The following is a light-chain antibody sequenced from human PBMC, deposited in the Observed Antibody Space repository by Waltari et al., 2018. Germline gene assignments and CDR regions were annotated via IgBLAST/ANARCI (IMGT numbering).Light chain of an antibody. Sequence: QPALTQPASVSGSPGQSITISCTGPSRDLGNHNHFCWYQKHPDKVPKLIIYEVSKRPSGVSDRFSGSKSGNTASLTISGLQAEDEADYYCLSYAATVSFGFGGGTKLTVL. CDR3: LSYAATVSFG. J-gene: IGLJ2*01. CDR1: SRDLGNHNH. CDR2: EVS. V-gene: IGLV2-23*02.